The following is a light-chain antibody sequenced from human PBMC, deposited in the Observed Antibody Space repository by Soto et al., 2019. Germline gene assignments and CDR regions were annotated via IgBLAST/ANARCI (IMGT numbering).Light chain of an antibody. Sequence: DIQMTQSPSTLSASVGDIVTITCRASQSISSWLAWYQQKPGKAPKLLIYKASTLKSGVPSRFSGSGSGTDFTLTIRSLEPEDFAVYYCQQRSNWPSITFGQGTRLEIK. CDR1: QSISSW. V-gene: IGKV1-5*03. J-gene: IGKJ5*01. CDR3: QQRSNWPSIT. CDR2: KAS.